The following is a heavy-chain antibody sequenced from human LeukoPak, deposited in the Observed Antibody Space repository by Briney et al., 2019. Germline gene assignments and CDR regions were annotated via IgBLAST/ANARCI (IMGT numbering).Heavy chain of an antibody. Sequence: PEASVKVSCKASGYTFTSYDINWVRQATGQGLEWMGWMNPNSGNTGYAQKFQGRVTMTRNTSISTAYMELSSLRSEDTAVYYCARDRGGYDSSGYQVYYFDYWGQGTLVTVSS. CDR1: GYTFTSYD. D-gene: IGHD3-22*01. V-gene: IGHV1-8*01. CDR3: ARDRGGYDSSGYQVYYFDY. J-gene: IGHJ4*02. CDR2: MNPNSGNT.